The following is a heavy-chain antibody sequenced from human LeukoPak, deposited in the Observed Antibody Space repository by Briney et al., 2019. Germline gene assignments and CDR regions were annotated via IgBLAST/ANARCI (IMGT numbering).Heavy chain of an antibody. D-gene: IGHD3-3*02. CDR3: ARRPINCIIANCYVDY. V-gene: IGHV1-2*02. J-gene: IGHJ4*02. CDR1: VYTFTNFY. Sequence: GASVKVSCKASVYTFTNFYIHWVRQAPGQGLEWMGWMNPNSGDTGYAREFQDRVTMTRDTSLNTAYMELSRLRSDDTAVYFCARRPINCIIANCYVDYWGQGTLVTVSS. CDR2: MNPNSGDT.